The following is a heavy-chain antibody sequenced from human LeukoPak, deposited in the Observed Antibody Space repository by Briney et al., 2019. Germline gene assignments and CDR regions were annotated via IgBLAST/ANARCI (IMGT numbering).Heavy chain of an antibody. J-gene: IGHJ4*02. CDR2: ISSGGIYE. D-gene: IGHD3-10*01. CDR1: GFTLSSYA. CDR3: ARDSTYYYESGSSGPHFFDT. V-gene: IGHV3-30*01. Sequence: GRSLRLSCAASGFTLSSYAMHWVRQAPGKGLEWVSIISSGGIYEYYADSVKGRFTISRDNSKNTLFLQLNSLRAEDTALYYCARDSTYYYESGSSGPHFFDTWGQGTLVTVSS.